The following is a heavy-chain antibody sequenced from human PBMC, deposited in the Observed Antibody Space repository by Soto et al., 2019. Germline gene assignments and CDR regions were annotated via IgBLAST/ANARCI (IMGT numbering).Heavy chain of an antibody. CDR1: GGSISSYY. J-gene: IGHJ5*02. V-gene: IGHV4-59*01. Sequence: PSETLSLTCTVSGGSISSYYWSWIRQPPGKGLEWIGYIYYSGSTNYNPSLKSRVTISVDTSKNQFSLKLSSVTAADTAVYYCARVDSSGWWNWFDPWGQGTLVTVSS. D-gene: IGHD6-19*01. CDR2: IYYSGST. CDR3: ARVDSSGWWNWFDP.